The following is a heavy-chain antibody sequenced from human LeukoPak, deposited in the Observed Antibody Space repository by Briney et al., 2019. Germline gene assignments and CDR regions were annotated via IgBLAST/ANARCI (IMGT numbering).Heavy chain of an antibody. CDR2: INPNSAYT. CDR3: ARGPSATLTGYPLEY. V-gene: IGHV1-2*02. J-gene: IGHJ4*02. CDR1: GYIFTYYY. Sequence: ASVKVSCTASGYIFTYYYIHWGRQPPGQGLELMGWINPNSAYTDYAQTFQGRVTMTRDTSISTAYMELTSLRSDDTAMYYCARGPSATLTGYPLEYWGQGTLVTVSS. D-gene: IGHD3-9*01.